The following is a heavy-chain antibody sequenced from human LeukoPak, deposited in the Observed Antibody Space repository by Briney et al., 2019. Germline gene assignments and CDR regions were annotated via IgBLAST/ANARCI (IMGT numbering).Heavy chain of an antibody. V-gene: IGHV3-30*01. CDR2: ISYDGSNK. CDR1: GFTFSSYA. CDR3: ARGGGDSIVDWYFDL. Sequence: GGSLRLSCAASGFTFSSYAMHWVRQAPGKGLEWVAVISYDGSNKYYADSVKGRFTISRDNSKNTLYLQMNSLRAEDTAVYYCARGGGDSIVDWYFDLWGRGTLVTVSS. J-gene: IGHJ2*01. D-gene: IGHD3-16*01.